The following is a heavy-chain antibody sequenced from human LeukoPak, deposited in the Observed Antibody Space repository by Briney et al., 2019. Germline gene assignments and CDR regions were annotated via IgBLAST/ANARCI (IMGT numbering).Heavy chain of an antibody. D-gene: IGHD6-13*01. J-gene: IGHJ4*02. Sequence: GGSLRLSCAASGFTFSSYSMNWVRQAPGKGLEWVSGIGWNSGSIGYADSVKGRFTISRDNAKNSLYLQMNSLRAEDTALYYCAKDGNTGYSSSWYYFDYWGQGTLVTVSS. V-gene: IGHV3-9*01. CDR3: AKDGNTGYSSSWYYFDY. CDR1: GFTFSSYS. CDR2: IGWNSGSI.